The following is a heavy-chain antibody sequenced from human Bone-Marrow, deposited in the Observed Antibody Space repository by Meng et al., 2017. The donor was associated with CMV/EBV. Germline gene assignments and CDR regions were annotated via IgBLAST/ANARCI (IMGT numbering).Heavy chain of an antibody. Sequence: GESLKISCAASGFTFSSYEMNWVRQAPGKGLEWVSYISSSGSTIYYADSVKGRFTISRDNAKNSLYLQMNSLRAEDTAVYYCARGKGGYYYGSGIPWYFDYWGQGTLVTVSS. D-gene: IGHD3-10*01. CDR3: ARGKGGYYYGSGIPWYFDY. CDR1: GFTFSSYE. J-gene: IGHJ4*02. CDR2: ISSSGSTI. V-gene: IGHV3-48*03.